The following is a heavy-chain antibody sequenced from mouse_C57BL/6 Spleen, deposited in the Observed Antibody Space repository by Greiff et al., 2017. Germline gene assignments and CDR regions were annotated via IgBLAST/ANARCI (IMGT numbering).Heavy chain of an antibody. Sequence: EVKLVESGPELVKPGASVKISCKASGYSFTDYNMNWVKQSNGKSLEWIGVINPNYGTTSYNQKFKGKATLTVDQSSSTAYMQLNSLTSEDSAVYYCARTPPVYDYDVRRAWFAYWGQGTLVTVSA. CDR1: GYSFTDYN. CDR2: INPNYGTT. V-gene: IGHV1-39*01. J-gene: IGHJ3*01. CDR3: ARTPPVYDYDVRRAWFAY. D-gene: IGHD2-4*01.